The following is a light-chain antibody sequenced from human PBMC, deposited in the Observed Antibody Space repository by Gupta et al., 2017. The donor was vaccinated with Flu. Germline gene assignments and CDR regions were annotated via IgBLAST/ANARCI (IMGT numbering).Light chain of an antibody. J-gene: IGKJ2*02. Sequence: EIVMTQSPATLSVSPGERATLSCRASQSVSSNLAWYQQKHGQAPRLLIYGASTRATGIPARFSGGGSGTEFTLTISSLQSEDFAVYYCQQYNNWPGTFGQGTKLEI. CDR3: QQYNNWPGT. CDR2: GAS. V-gene: IGKV3-15*01. CDR1: QSVSSN.